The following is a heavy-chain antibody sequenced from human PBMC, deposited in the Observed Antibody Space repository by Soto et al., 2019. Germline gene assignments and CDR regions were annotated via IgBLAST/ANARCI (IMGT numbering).Heavy chain of an antibody. Sequence: QVQLVQSGAEVKKPGSSVKVSCKASGGTFSSYAISWVRQAPGQGREWMGGIIPIFGTANYAKTFQGRVTITADDSTSTADMELSSLRSEDTAVYYCARDRSSGYSYGYGIGFWFDPWGQGTLVTVSS. J-gene: IGHJ5*02. CDR1: GGTFSSYA. CDR3: ARDRSSGYSYGYGIGFWFDP. CDR2: IIPIFGTA. D-gene: IGHD5-18*01. V-gene: IGHV1-69*01.